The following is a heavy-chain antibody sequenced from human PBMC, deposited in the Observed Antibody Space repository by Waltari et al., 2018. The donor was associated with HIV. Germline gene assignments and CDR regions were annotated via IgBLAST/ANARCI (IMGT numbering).Heavy chain of an antibody. J-gene: IGHJ6*02. CDR3: ATDFSGMVRAYSYYSLDV. Sequence: QVQLVQSGAEVKKPGASVKVSCQVSGYTLPELSMHWVRQAPGKGLEWMGNFDPEDDETIYAQKFQGRITMTEDTSSDTAYMELSSLTSGDTAVYYCATDFSGMVRAYSYYSLDVWGQGTTVTVSS. V-gene: IGHV1-24*01. D-gene: IGHD3-10*01. CDR1: GYTLPELS. CDR2: FDPEDDET.